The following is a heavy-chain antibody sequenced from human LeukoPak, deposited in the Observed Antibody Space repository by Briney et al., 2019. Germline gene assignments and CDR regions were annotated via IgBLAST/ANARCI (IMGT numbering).Heavy chain of an antibody. V-gene: IGHV4-59*01. CDR2: IYYSGST. CDR3: ARVKSSGWGIGFAY. D-gene: IGHD6-19*01. J-gene: IGHJ4*02. CDR1: GVSISSYY. Sequence: SETLSFTCTVSGVSISSYYWSWIRQPPGKGLEWIGYIYYSGSTNYNPSLKSRVTISVDTSKNQFSLKLSSVTAADTAVYYCARVKSSGWGIGFAYWGQGTLVTVSS.